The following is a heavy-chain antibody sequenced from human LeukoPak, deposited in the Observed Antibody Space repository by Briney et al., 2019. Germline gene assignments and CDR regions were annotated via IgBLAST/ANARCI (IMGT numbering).Heavy chain of an antibody. V-gene: IGHV3-48*04. CDR1: GFTFSSYS. D-gene: IGHD3-10*02. J-gene: IGHJ6*04. Sequence: PGGSLRLSCAASGFTFSSYSMNWVRQAPGKGLGWVSYISSSGSTIYYADSVKGRFTISRDNAKNSLYLQMNNLRAEDTAVYYCAELGITMIGGVWGKGTTVTISS. CDR3: AELGITMIGGV. CDR2: ISSSGSTI.